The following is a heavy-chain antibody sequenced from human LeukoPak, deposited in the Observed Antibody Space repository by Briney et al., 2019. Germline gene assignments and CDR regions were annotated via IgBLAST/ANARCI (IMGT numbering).Heavy chain of an antibody. J-gene: IGHJ4*02. Sequence: QPGGSLRLSCAASGFTFNSYAMNWVRQAPGKGLEWVSSISGSGGSTYYADSVKGRFTISRDNSKNTLYLQMNSLRAEDTAVYYCANDRSLYSNPLYLGQGTLVTVSS. CDR1: GFTFNSYA. V-gene: IGHV3-23*01. CDR2: ISGSGGST. D-gene: IGHD4-11*01. CDR3: ANDRSLYSNPLY.